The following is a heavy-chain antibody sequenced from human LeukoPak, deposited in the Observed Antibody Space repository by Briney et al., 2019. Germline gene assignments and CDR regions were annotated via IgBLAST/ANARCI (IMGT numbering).Heavy chain of an antibody. Sequence: SETLSLTCTVSGGSISSFYWSWIRQPPGKGLEWIGEINHSGSTNYNPSLKSRVTISVDTSKNQFSLKLSSVTAADTAVYYCASLCRDGYNYDYWGQGTLVTVSS. J-gene: IGHJ4*02. D-gene: IGHD5-24*01. CDR1: GGSISSFY. V-gene: IGHV4-34*01. CDR2: INHSGST. CDR3: ASLCRDGYNYDY.